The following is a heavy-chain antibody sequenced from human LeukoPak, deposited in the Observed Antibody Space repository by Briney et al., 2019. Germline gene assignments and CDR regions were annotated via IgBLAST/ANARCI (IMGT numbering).Heavy chain of an antibody. D-gene: IGHD3-22*01. V-gene: IGHV3-74*01. CDR3: ARLAKPYYYDTSGYYLDY. CDR2: INSDGRST. Sequence: PGGSLRLSCAASGFTFSSYWMHWVRQAPGKGLVWVSRINSDGRSTSYADSVKGRFTISRDNAKNTLYLQMNSLRAEDTAVYYCARLAKPYYYDTSGYYLDYWGQGTLVTVSS. J-gene: IGHJ4*02. CDR1: GFTFSSYW.